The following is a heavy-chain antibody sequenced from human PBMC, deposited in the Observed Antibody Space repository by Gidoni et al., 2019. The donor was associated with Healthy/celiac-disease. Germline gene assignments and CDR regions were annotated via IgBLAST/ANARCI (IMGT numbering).Heavy chain of an antibody. CDR3: AKDLRALYYYGPSGS. V-gene: IGHV3-9*01. J-gene: IGHJ3*01. CDR2: ISWNSVSI. Sequence: EVQLVESGGGLVQPGRSLRLSCAASGFTFDAYAMHWVRQAPGKGLEWVVGISWNSVSIGYADSVKGRFTIYRDNAKNFLYLQMNSLRVDDTVLYYCAKDLRALYYYGPSGSWGQGTMVTVSS. CDR1: GFTFDAYA. D-gene: IGHD3-10*01.